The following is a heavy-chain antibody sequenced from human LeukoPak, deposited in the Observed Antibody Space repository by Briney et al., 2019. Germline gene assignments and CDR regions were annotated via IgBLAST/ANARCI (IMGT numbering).Heavy chain of an antibody. D-gene: IGHD6-19*01. CDR2: ISGSGSTI. CDR1: GGSISSSSYY. V-gene: IGHV3-11*04. CDR3: ARDTSGWYKRFDY. Sequence: LSLTCTVSGGSISSSSYYWGWIRQPPGKGLEWISYISGSGSTIYYADSVKGRFTISRDNAKNSLYLQMNSLRAEDTAVYYCARDTSGWYKRFDYWGQGTLVTVSS. J-gene: IGHJ4*02.